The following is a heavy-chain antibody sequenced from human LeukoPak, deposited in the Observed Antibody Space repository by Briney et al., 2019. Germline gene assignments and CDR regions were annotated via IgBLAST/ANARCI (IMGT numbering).Heavy chain of an antibody. CDR3: AKGYSSGWYGDYGMDV. V-gene: IGHV3-23*01. CDR2: ISGSGGST. Sequence: GGSLRLSCAASGFTFSSYAMSWVRQAPGKGLEWVSAISGSGGSTYYADSVKGRFTISRDNSKNTLYLQMNSLRAEDTAVYYCAKGYSSGWYGDYGMDVWGQGTTVTVSS. D-gene: IGHD6-19*01. CDR1: GFTFSSYA. J-gene: IGHJ6*02.